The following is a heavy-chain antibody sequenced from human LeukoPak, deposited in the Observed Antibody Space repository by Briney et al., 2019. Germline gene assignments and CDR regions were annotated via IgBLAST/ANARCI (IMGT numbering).Heavy chain of an antibody. J-gene: IGHJ4*02. CDR2: INHSGST. D-gene: IGHD2-21*01. Sequence: PSEXXXXTCAVYGGSFSGYYWSWLRQPPGKGLEWIGEINHSGSTNYNPSLTSRLIISVDTSKNQFSLNLKSVTAADTAVYYCARPLHMAAFDYWGQGTLVTVSS. CDR3: ARPLHMAAFDY. V-gene: IGHV4-34*01. CDR1: GGSFSGYY.